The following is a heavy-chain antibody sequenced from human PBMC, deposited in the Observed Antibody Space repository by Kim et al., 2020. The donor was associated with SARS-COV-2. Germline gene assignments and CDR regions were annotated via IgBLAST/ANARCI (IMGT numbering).Heavy chain of an antibody. V-gene: IGHV1-3*01. J-gene: IGHJ4*02. CDR2: KT. D-gene: IGHD4-4*01. CDR3: ARDMNPTVYDY. Sequence: KTKDSPKVQGRVTITRDTSANTAYMDLRSLTFEDTAIYYCARDMNPTVYDYWGQGTLVTVSS.